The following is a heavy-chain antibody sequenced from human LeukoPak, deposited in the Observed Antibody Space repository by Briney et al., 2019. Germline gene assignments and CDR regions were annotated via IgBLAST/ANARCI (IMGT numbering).Heavy chain of an antibody. D-gene: IGHD1-26*01. CDR3: AKDFSIVGATPFDF. Sequence: GGSLRLSCAASGFTVSSNYMSWVRQAPGKGLEWVAVISYDGSNKYYGDSVKGRFTISRDNSKNTLYLQMNSLRAEDTAVYYCAKDFSIVGATPFDFWGQGTLVTVSS. J-gene: IGHJ4*02. V-gene: IGHV3-30*18. CDR2: ISYDGSNK. CDR1: GFTVSSNY.